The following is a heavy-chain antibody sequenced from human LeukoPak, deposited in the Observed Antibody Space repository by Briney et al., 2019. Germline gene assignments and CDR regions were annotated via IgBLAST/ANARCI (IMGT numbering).Heavy chain of an antibody. J-gene: IGHJ3*02. CDR3: ARLGQWNNAFDI. V-gene: IGHV5-51*01. CDR1: GYRFTSYW. D-gene: IGHD6-19*01. CDR2: IYPGDSDT. Sequence: GESLKISCKGSGYRFTSYWLGWVRQMPGKGLEWRGIIYPGDSDTRYSPSFQGQVTTSADKSISTAYLQWSSLKASDTAMYYCARLGQWNNAFDIWGQGTMVTVSS.